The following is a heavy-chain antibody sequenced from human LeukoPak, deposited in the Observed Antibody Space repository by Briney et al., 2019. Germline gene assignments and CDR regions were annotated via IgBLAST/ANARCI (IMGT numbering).Heavy chain of an antibody. CDR1: GGTFSSYDFTFTSYA. CDR3: AGFFYDNSNDAFDI. Sequence: SVKVSCKASGGTFSSYDFTFTSYAISWVRQAPGQGLEWMGGIIPIYGRANYAQKFQGRVTITADESTRTVTMQLSSLRSEDTAVYYCAGFFYDNSNDAFDIWGQGTVVTVS. J-gene: IGHJ3*02. CDR2: IIPIYGRA. D-gene: IGHD3-22*01. V-gene: IGHV1-69*13.